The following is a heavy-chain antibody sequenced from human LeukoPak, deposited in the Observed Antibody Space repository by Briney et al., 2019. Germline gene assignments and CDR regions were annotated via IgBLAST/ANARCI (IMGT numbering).Heavy chain of an antibody. J-gene: IGHJ4*02. CDR3: ASTYGY. V-gene: IGHV3-7*01. CDR1: GFTLSSCA. D-gene: IGHD4-17*01. Sequence: GGSLRLSCAASGFTLSSCAMSWVRQAPGKGLEWVANIKQDGSEKYYVDSVKGRFTISRDNAKNSLYLQMNSLRAEDTAVYYCASTYGYWGQGTLVTVSS. CDR2: IKQDGSEK.